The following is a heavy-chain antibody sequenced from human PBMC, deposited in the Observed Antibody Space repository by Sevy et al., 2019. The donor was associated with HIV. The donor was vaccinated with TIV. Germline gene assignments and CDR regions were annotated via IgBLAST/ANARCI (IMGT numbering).Heavy chain of an antibody. CDR3: ATRKGYGDGMGSPFDY. V-gene: IGHV1-24*01. D-gene: IGHD2-21*02. Sequence: ASVKVSCQVAGYTLSGFSMHWVRQAPGTGLEWMGRFDPEDGEKFYAQKFRGRVSLTEDTSTDTAYMELSSLKSEDTAVYYCATRKGYGDGMGSPFDYWGQGTLVTVSS. J-gene: IGHJ4*02. CDR1: GYTLSGFS. CDR2: FDPEDGEK.